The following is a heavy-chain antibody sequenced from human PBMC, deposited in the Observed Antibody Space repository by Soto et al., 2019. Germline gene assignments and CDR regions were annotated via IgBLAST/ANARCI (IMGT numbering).Heavy chain of an antibody. D-gene: IGHD2-2*01. CDR2: ISYDGSNK. V-gene: IGHV3-30*18. CDR3: AKDRRFQLLGGY. Sequence: PGGSLRLSCAASGFTFSSYGMHWVRQAPGKGLEWVAVISYDGSNKYYADSVKGRFTISRDNSKNTLYLQMNSLRAEDTAVYYCAKDRRFQLLGGYWGQGTLVTVSS. CDR1: GFTFSSYG. J-gene: IGHJ4*02.